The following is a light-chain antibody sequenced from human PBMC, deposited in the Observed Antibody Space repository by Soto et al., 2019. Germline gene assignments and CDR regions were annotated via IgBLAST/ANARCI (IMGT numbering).Light chain of an antibody. Sequence: QSVLTQPASVSGSPGQSITISCTGTSSDVGAYNYVSWYQQHPVKAPKLMIYDVSSRPSGISNRFSGSKSGNTASLTISGVQAEDEADYYCSSYVSSSTVIFGGGTKVTVL. J-gene: IGLJ2*01. V-gene: IGLV2-14*01. CDR2: DVS. CDR1: SSDVGAYNY. CDR3: SSYVSSSTVI.